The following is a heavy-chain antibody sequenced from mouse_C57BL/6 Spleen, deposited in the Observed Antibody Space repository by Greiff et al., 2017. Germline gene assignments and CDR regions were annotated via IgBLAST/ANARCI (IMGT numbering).Heavy chain of an antibody. V-gene: IGHV1-22*01. CDR3: ASYYGSSLDY. Sequence: VQLQQSGPELVKPGASVKMSCKASGYTFTDYNMHWVKQSHGKSLEWIGYINPNNGGTSYNQKFKGKATLTVNKSSSTAYMELRSLTSEDSAVYYCASYYGSSLDYWCQGTTLTVSS. CDR2: INPNNGGT. CDR1: GYTFTDYN. J-gene: IGHJ2*01. D-gene: IGHD1-1*01.